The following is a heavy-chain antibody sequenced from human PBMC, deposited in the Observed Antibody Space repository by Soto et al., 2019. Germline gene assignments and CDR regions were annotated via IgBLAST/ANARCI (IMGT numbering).Heavy chain of an antibody. CDR1: GGSISSYY. CDR2: IYYSGST. Sequence: QVQLQESGPGLVKPSETLSLTCTVSGGSISSYYWSWIRQPPGKGLEWIGYIYYSGSTNYNPSLMSRVTISVDTSKNQFSLKLSSVTAADTAVYYCASYCSGGSCYFGDAFDIWGQGTMVTVSS. V-gene: IGHV4-59*01. J-gene: IGHJ3*02. D-gene: IGHD2-15*01. CDR3: ASYCSGGSCYFGDAFDI.